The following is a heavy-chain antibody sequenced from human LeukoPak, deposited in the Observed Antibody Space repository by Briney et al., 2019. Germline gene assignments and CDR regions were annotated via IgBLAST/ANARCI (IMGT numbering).Heavy chain of an antibody. CDR2: VYYSGST. V-gene: IGHV4-59*01. J-gene: IGHJ4*02. Sequence: PSETLSLTCTVSGGSISSYYWNWIRQPPGKGLEWIGYVYYSGSTYYNPSLKSRVTISVDTSKKQFSLKLTSVTTADTAVYYCARGQDLRGSPTIYPFDYWGQGTLVTVSS. CDR3: ARGQDLRGSPTIYPFDY. CDR1: GGSISSYY. D-gene: IGHD3-9*01.